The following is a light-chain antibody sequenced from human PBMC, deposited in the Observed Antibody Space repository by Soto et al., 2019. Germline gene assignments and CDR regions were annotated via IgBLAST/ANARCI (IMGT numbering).Light chain of an antibody. CDR3: AAWDASLNGLV. Sequence: QSVLTQPASASGSPGQRVTTSCSGSSSDVGINTVDWYQQLPGTAPKLLIYSNTQRHSGVPDRFSGSNSGTSAYLAISGLQAEDEADYYCAAWDASLNGLVFGGGTKLTVL. CDR2: SNT. V-gene: IGLV1-44*01. J-gene: IGLJ2*01. CDR1: SSDVGINT.